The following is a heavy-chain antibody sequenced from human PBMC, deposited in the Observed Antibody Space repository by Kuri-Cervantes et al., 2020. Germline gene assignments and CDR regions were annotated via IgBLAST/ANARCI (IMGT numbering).Heavy chain of an antibody. J-gene: IGHJ4*02. CDR3: ARVPGLYCGGDCYDDY. V-gene: IGHV4-34*01. Sequence: GSLRLSCAVYGGSFSGYYWSWIRQPPGKGLEWIGYIYHSGSTYYNPSLKSRVTISVDRSKNQFSLKLSSVTAADTAVYYCARVPGLYCGGDCYDDYWGQGTLVTVSS. CDR2: IYHSGST. CDR1: GGSFSGYY. D-gene: IGHD2-21*02.